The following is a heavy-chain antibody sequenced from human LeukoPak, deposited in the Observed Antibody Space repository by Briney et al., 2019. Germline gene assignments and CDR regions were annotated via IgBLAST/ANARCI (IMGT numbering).Heavy chain of an antibody. J-gene: IGHJ4*02. V-gene: IGHV3-53*01. D-gene: IGHD2/OR15-2a*01. CDR1: GFTISSNY. Sequence: GVSLRRSCSASGFTISSNYMRWLRQAPGKGLEWVSVIYSGGGTYYADSVKGRFTISRDNSKNTMYLQMNSRRAEDTAVYYCAAASSMGPFDYWGQGTLVTVSS. CDR3: AAASSMGPFDY. CDR2: IYSGGGT.